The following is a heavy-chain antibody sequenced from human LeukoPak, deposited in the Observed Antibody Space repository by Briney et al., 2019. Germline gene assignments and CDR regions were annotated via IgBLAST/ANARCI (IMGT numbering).Heavy chain of an antibody. CDR3: LGSGMWFSVNS. V-gene: IGHV1-46*01. D-gene: IGHD5/OR15-5a*01. CDR2: MNPGGGIT. Sequence: GTSVKVSYKASGFTFSGSAMHWVRQAPGQGLEWMGMMNPGGGITSYAQKFQGRVTVTRDTSTTTVYMELSSLRSEDTAVYYCLGSGMWFSVNSWGQGTLVTVSS. J-gene: IGHJ4*02. CDR1: GFTFSGSA.